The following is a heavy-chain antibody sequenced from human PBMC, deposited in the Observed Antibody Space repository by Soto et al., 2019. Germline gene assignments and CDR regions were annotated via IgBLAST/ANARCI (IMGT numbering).Heavy chain of an antibody. CDR2: ISYDGSNK. Sequence: GGSLRLSCAASGFTFRSYGMHWVRQAPGKGLEWVAVISYDGSNKYYADSVKGRFTISRDNSKNTLYLQMNSLRAEDTAVYYCAKGVHVIASWLGMDVWGQGTTVTVSS. CDR1: GFTFRSYG. V-gene: IGHV3-30*18. J-gene: IGHJ6*02. D-gene: IGHD3-16*02. CDR3: AKGVHVIASWLGMDV.